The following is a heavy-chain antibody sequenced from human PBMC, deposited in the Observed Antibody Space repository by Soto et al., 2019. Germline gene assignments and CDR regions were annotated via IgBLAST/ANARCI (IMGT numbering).Heavy chain of an antibody. CDR1: GFTFSSYG. CDR3: AKDLREEQLPDYYYYYGMDV. CDR2: ISYDGSNK. Sequence: QVQLVESGGGVVQPGRSLRLSWAASGFTFSSYGMHGVRQAPGKGLEWVAVISYDGSNKYYADSVKGRFTISRDNSKNTLYLQMNSLRAEDTAVYYCAKDLREEQLPDYYYYYGMDVWGQGTTVTVSS. D-gene: IGHD6-13*01. V-gene: IGHV3-30*18. J-gene: IGHJ6*02.